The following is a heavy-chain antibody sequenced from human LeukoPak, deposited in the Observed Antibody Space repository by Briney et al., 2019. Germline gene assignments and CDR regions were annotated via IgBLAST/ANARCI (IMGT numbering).Heavy chain of an antibody. J-gene: IGHJ4*02. Sequence: GASVKVSCKASGFTFTKYGFSWVRQAPGQGLEWMGWMNPNSGNTGYAQNFQGRVTMTRNTSISTAYMELSSLRSEDTAVYYCARGFHYYGSGSLDYWGQGTLVTVSS. CDR2: MNPNSGNT. D-gene: IGHD3-10*01. V-gene: IGHV1-8*01. CDR1: GFTFTKYG. CDR3: ARGFHYYGSGSLDY.